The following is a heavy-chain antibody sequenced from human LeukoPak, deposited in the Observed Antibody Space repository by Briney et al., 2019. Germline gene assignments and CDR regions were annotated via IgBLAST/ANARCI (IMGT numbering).Heavy chain of an antibody. J-gene: IGHJ2*01. D-gene: IGHD3-22*01. CDR2: IYYSGST. CDR3: ARRGRGYYDSSGYSYWYFDL. V-gene: IGHV4-39*01. CDR1: GGSISSGGYY. Sequence: SETLSLTCTASGGSISSGGYYWGWIRQPPGQGLEGIGSIYYSGSTYYNPSLKSRVTISVDTSKNQFSLKLSSVTAADTAVYYCARRGRGYYDSSGYSYWYFDLWGRGTLVTVSS.